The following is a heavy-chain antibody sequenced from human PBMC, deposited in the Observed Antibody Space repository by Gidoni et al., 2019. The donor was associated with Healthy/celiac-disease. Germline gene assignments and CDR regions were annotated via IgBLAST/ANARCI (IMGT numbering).Heavy chain of an antibody. Sequence: QVQLVQSGAEVKQPGSSLKVSCKASGGTFSSYAISWVRQAPGQGLEWMGRIIPILGIANYAQKFQGRVTITADKSTSTAYMELSRLRSEDTAVYYCAREDSVAGNPGGLDPWGQGTLVTVSS. CDR2: IIPILGIA. V-gene: IGHV1-69*09. J-gene: IGHJ5*02. CDR1: GGTFSSYA. CDR3: AREDSVAGNPGGLDP. D-gene: IGHD6-19*01.